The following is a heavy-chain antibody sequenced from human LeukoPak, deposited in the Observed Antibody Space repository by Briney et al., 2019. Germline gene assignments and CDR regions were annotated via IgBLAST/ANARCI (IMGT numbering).Heavy chain of an antibody. D-gene: IGHD6-13*01. Sequence: ASVKVSCKASGYTFTSYDINWGRQATGQGLEWMGWRNPNSGNTGYTQKFQGRVTMTRNTSISTAYVELSSLRSEDTAVYYCARGAVAAASDYWGQGTLVTVSS. J-gene: IGHJ4*02. CDR3: ARGAVAAASDY. V-gene: IGHV1-8*01. CDR1: GYTFTSYD. CDR2: RNPNSGNT.